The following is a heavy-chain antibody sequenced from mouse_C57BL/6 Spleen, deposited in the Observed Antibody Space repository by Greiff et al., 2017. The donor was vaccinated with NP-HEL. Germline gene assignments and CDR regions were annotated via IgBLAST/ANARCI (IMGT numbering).Heavy chain of an antibody. V-gene: IGHV1-80*01. CDR2: IYPGAGDT. CDR3: ARSSNFYLFDY. Sequence: QVQLQQSGAELVKPGASVKISCKASGYAFSSYWMNWVKQRPGKGLEWIGQIYPGAGDTNYNGKFKGKATLTADKSSSTAYMQLSSLTSEDSAVYFCARSSNFYLFDYWGQGTTLTVSS. D-gene: IGHD2-5*01. J-gene: IGHJ2*01. CDR1: GYAFSSYW.